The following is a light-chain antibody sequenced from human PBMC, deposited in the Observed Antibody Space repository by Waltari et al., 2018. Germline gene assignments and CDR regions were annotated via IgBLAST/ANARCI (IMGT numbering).Light chain of an antibody. CDR1: QNVGNS. CDR2: DAA. Sequence: ENVLTQSPATLSLSPGEAATLPCRASQNVGNSLAGYQHKPGQAPRLLIYDAANRASGIPARFSGSGSGTDFTLTISSLEPDDFAVYYCQQRSNWHTFGQGTRLEIK. CDR3: QQRSNWHT. V-gene: IGKV3-11*01. J-gene: IGKJ2*01.